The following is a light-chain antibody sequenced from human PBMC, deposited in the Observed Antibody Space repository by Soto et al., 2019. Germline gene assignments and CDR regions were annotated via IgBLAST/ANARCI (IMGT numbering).Light chain of an antibody. CDR1: TSDVGSYNL. CDR3: YSYAGSSTFYV. Sequence: QSALTQPASVSGSPGQSITISCTGTTSDVGSYNLVSWYQQHPGKAPKLMIYEVSKRPSGVSNRFSGSKSGNTASLTISGLQSEDEADYYCYSYAGSSTFYVFGSGTKLT. V-gene: IGLV2-23*02. J-gene: IGLJ1*01. CDR2: EVS.